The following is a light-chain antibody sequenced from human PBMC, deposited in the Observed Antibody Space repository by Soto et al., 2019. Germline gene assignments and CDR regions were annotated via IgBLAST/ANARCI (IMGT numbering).Light chain of an antibody. CDR3: QQSYSTPGT. CDR2: AAS. CDR1: QSINSY. Sequence: DIQMTQSPSSLSASVGDRVTITCRTGQSINSYLNWYQQKPGKAPKLLIYAASSLQSGVPSRFSGSGSETDFTLTISSLQPEDFTTYYCQQSYSTPGTFGQGTKVEIK. J-gene: IGKJ1*01. V-gene: IGKV1-39*01.